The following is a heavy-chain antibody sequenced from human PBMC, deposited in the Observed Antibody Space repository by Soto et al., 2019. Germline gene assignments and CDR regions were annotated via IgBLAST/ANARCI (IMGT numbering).Heavy chain of an antibody. CDR2: INHSGTT. CDR3: ARAMTARSFDP. D-gene: IGHD6-6*01. CDR1: GGSLSDNY. V-gene: IGHV4-34*01. Sequence: PSETLSLPCSVYGGSLSDNYWSWIRQPPGKGLEWIGEINHSGTTKHNPSLRIRVTISVDTSKNQLSLKLRSVTAADTAVYYCARAMTARSFDPWGQGTLVTVSS. J-gene: IGHJ5*02.